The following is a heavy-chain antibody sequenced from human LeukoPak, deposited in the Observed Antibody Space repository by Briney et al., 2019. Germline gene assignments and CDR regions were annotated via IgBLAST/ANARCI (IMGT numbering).Heavy chain of an antibody. Sequence: PGGSLRLSCAASGFTFSSYGMHWVRQAPGKGLEWVAFIRYDGSNKYYADSVKGRFTISRDNAKNSLYLQMNSLRAEDTAVYYCAKDLVRGIQLWLGVPDYWGQGTLVTVSS. J-gene: IGHJ4*02. CDR3: AKDLVRGIQLWLGVPDY. CDR1: GFTFSSYG. V-gene: IGHV3-30*02. CDR2: IRYDGSNK. D-gene: IGHD5-18*01.